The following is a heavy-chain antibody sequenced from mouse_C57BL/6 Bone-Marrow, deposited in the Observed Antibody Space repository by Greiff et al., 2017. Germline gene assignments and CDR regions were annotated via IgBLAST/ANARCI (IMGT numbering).Heavy chain of an antibody. V-gene: IGHV1-52*01. Sequence: VQLQQPGAELVRPGSSVKLSCKASGYTFTSYWMHWVKQRPIQGLEWIGNIDPSDSETHYNQKFKDKATLTVDKSSSTAYMQLSSLTSEDSAVYYCARWRLHSLYAMDYWGQGTSVTVSS. J-gene: IGHJ4*01. CDR1: GYTFTSYW. CDR3: ARWRLHSLYAMDY. D-gene: IGHD2-4*01. CDR2: IDPSDSET.